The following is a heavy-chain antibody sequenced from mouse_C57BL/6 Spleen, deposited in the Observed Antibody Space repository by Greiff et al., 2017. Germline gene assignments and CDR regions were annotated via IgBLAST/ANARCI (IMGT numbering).Heavy chain of an antibody. D-gene: IGHD1-1*01. CDR1: GYTFTSYW. J-gene: IGHJ4*01. Sequence: QVQLQQPGAELVKPGASVKLSCKASGYTFTSYWMQWVKQRPGQGLEWIGEIDPSDSYTNYNQKFKGKATLTVDTSSSTAYMQLSSLTSEDSAVYYCARYYYGSSVTGYAMDYWGQGTSVTVSS. CDR3: ARYYYGSSVTGYAMDY. CDR2: IDPSDSYT. V-gene: IGHV1-50*01.